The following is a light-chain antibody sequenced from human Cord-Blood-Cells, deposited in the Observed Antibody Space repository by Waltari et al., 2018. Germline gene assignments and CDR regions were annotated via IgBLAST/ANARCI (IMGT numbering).Light chain of an antibody. V-gene: IGKV1-39*01. J-gene: IGKJ2*01. CDR1: QDISSY. CDR3: QQNYNTPYT. CDR2: ATS. Sequence: DIQMTQSPSSLSASVGDRVTITCQASQDISSYLNWYQQKPGKAPKLLIYATSSLQSGVPSRFSGSGSGTDFTLTISSLQPEDIATYYCQQNYNTPYTFGQGTKLEIK.